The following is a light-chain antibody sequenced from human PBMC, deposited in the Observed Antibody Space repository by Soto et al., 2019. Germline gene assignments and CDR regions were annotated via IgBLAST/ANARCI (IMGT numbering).Light chain of an antibody. CDR3: TSYTCSSTLHV. J-gene: IGLJ1*01. Sequence: QSALTQPASVSAAPGHSTTISCTGTSSEVGGYNYVSWYQQHPGKAPKLMIYDVSNRPSGISNRFSGSKSGNTASLTISGLQADYEANYYCTSYTCSSTLHVFRTGT. CDR2: DVS. V-gene: IGLV2-14*01. CDR1: SSEVGGYNY.